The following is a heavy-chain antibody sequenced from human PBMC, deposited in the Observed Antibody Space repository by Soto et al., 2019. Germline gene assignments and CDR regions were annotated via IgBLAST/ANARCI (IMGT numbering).Heavy chain of an antibody. CDR2: IWYDGSNK. CDR1: GFTFSSYG. CDR3: WVPYSNYVGPGDYFDY. Sequence: PGGSLRLSCAASGFTFSSYGMHWVRQAPGKGLEWVAVIWYDGSNKYYADSVKGRFTISRDNSKNTLYLQMNSLRAEDTAVYYCWVPYSNYVGPGDYFDYWGQGTLVTVSS. D-gene: IGHD4-4*01. J-gene: IGHJ4*02. V-gene: IGHV3-33*01.